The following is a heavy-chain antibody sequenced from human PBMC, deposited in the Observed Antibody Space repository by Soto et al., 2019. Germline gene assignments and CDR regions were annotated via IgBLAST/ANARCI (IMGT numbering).Heavy chain of an antibody. CDR3: ASGSTRSSSLSHWFDP. J-gene: IGHJ5*02. Sequence: GGSLRLSCAASGFTFSSYGMHWVRQAPGKGLEWVANITQDGSKKYYADSVKGRFTISRDNAKNSLYLQMNSLRAEDTAVYYCASGSTRSSSLSHWFDPWGQGTQVTVSS. V-gene: IGHV3-7*03. CDR1: GFTFSSYG. D-gene: IGHD6-19*01. CDR2: ITQDGSKK.